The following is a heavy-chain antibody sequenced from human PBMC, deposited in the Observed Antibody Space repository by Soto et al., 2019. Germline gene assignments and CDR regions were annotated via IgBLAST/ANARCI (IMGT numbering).Heavy chain of an antibody. D-gene: IGHD6-13*01. Sequence: GGSLRLSCAASGFTFSSYSMNWVRQAPGKGLEWVSYISSSSSTIYYADSVKGRFTISRDNAKNSLYLQMNSLRDEDTAVYYCAKDLSPVQGSRWYRVLGYWGQGTLVTVSS. V-gene: IGHV3-48*02. CDR1: GFTFSSYS. J-gene: IGHJ4*02. CDR3: AKDLSPVQGSRWYRVLGY. CDR2: ISSSSSTI.